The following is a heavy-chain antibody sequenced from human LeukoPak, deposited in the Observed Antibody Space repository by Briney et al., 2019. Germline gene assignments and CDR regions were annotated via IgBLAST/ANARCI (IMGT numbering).Heavy chain of an antibody. J-gene: IGHJ6*02. D-gene: IGHD6-19*01. V-gene: IGHV3-66*01. CDR3: ARASGVGSGWVYYYYGMDV. CDR1: GFTVSSNY. CDR2: IYSGGST. Sequence: GGSLRLSCAASGFTVSSNYMSWVRQAPGKGLEWVSVIYSGGSTYYADSVKGRFTISRDNSKNTLYLQMNSLRAKDTAVYYCARASGVGSGWVYYYYGMDVWGQGTTVTVSS.